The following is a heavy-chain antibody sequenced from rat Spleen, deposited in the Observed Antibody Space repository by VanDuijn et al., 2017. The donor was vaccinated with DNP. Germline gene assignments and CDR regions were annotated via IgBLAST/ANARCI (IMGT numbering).Heavy chain of an antibody. D-gene: IGHD1-6*01. V-gene: IGHV5-25*01. Sequence: EVQLVESGGGLVQPGGSLKLSCAASEFTFSKSDVAWVRQAPTRGLEWVASISPSGANIYYRDSVRGRFTIFRDIPKSTLYLQMDSLRSEGTATYYCASRAPGDYFYGGYFDYWGQGVMVTVSS. CDR1: EFTFSKSD. CDR3: ASRAPGDYFYGGYFDY. J-gene: IGHJ2*01. CDR2: ISPSGANI.